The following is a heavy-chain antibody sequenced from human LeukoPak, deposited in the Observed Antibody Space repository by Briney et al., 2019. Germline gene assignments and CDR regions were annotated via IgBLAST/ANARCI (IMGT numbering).Heavy chain of an antibody. D-gene: IGHD5-24*01. CDR3: ARRWSPGYMDV. J-gene: IGHJ6*03. Sequence: GGSLRLSCAASGFTFSSFTMNWVRQAPGKGLEWDSSINSRSNYIYYADSVKGRFTISRDNAKNSLYLQLNSLRAEDTAIFYCARRWSPGYMDVWGKGTSVTISS. CDR2: INSRSNYI. CDR1: GFTFSSFT. V-gene: IGHV3-21*01.